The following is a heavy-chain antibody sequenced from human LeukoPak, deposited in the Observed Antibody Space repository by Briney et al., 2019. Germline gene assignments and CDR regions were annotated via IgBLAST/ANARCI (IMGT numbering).Heavy chain of an antibody. CDR1: GGSISSSSYY. V-gene: IGHV4-39*07. Sequence: SETLSLTCTVSGGSISSSSYYWGWIRQPPEKGLELIVSIYYSGSTYHNPSLKSRVTISVDTSKNQFSLKLSSVTAADTAVYYCARDRDRSGYYIDYWGQGKLVTVSS. CDR3: ARDRDRSGYYIDY. CDR2: IYYSGST. J-gene: IGHJ4*02. D-gene: IGHD3-22*01.